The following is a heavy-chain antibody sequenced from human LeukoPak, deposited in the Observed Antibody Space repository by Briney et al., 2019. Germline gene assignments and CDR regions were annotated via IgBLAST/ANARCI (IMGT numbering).Heavy chain of an antibody. Sequence: SETLSLTCTVSGGSISSYYWSWIRQPPGKGLEWIGYIYYSGSTNYNPSLKSRVTISVDTSKNQFSLKLSSVTAADTAVYYCARENYDFWSGYSDEYFQHWGQGTLVTVSS. V-gene: IGHV4-59*12. J-gene: IGHJ1*01. CDR1: GGSISSYY. CDR3: ARENYDFWSGYSDEYFQH. CDR2: IYYSGST. D-gene: IGHD3-3*01.